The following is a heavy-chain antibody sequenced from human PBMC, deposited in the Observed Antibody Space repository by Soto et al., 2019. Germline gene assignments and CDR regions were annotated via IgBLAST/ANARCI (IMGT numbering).Heavy chain of an antibody. CDR2: ISSGSSYI. CDR3: ARDILSGGAYPDS. Sequence: KPGGSLRLSCAASGFTFSSYTMNWVRQAPGKGLEWLSSISSGSSYIYYAASVKNRFSISRDNAKSSLFLQMNNLRAEDTAVYYCARDILSGGAYPDSWGLGTKVTVPQ. J-gene: IGHJ5*01. CDR1: GFTFSSYT. V-gene: IGHV3-21*01. D-gene: IGHD3-10*01.